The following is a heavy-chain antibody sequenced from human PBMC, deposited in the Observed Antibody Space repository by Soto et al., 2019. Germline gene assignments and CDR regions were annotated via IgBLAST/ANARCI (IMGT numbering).Heavy chain of an antibody. CDR3: ARETDGGYALDHFDY. V-gene: IGHV1-18*01. D-gene: IGHD5-12*01. J-gene: IGHJ4*02. CDR1: GYTFTSYG. CDR2: ISAYNGNT. Sequence: ASVKVSCKASGYTFTSYGISWVRQAPGQGLEWMGWISAYNGNTNYAQKLQGRVTMTTDTSTSTAYMELRSLRSDDTAVYYCARETDGGYALDHFDYWGQGTLVTVSS.